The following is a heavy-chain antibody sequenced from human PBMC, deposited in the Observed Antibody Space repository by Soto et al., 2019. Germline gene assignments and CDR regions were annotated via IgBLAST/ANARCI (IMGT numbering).Heavy chain of an antibody. J-gene: IGHJ6*02. Sequence: GVLRLSCAASGYTVSSNYMSWVRQAPGKGLEWVSIIYSDGSAYYADSVKGRFTISRDNSKNTVYLQMNNVRAEDTAVYHCARGGSYPMNYYGMFVWGQGTTVTVSS. V-gene: IGHV3-53*01. CDR1: GYTVSSNY. CDR2: IYSDGSA. CDR3: ARGGSYPMNYYGMFV. D-gene: IGHD1-26*01.